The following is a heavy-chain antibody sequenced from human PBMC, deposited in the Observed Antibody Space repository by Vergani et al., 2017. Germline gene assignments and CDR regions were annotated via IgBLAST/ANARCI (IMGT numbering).Heavy chain of an antibody. J-gene: IGHJ5*02. Sequence: QVQLQESGPGLVKPSETLSLTCTVSGYSISSGYYWGWIRQPPGKGLEWIGSIYHSGSTYYNPSLKSRVTISVDTSKNQFSLKLSSVTAADTAVYYCAREEAVAPNWFDPWGQGTLVTVSS. CDR1: GYSISSGYY. CDR3: AREEAVAPNWFDP. V-gene: IGHV4-38-2*02. CDR2: IYHSGST. D-gene: IGHD6-19*01.